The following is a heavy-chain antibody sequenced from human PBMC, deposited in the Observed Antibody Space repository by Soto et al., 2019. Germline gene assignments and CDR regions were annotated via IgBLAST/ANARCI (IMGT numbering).Heavy chain of an antibody. CDR2: IYYSGST. D-gene: IGHD2-15*01. CDR1: GRSFSSYY. Sequence: SETLSLTCTASGRSFSSYYWSWIRQPPGKGLEWIGYIYYSGSTNYNPALKSRVTIIVDTPNTKSSMKLSPVTSADTAVYYCARLRYCSGGSCSYYMDVWGKGTTVTVSS. J-gene: IGHJ6*03. CDR3: ARLRYCSGGSCSYYMDV. V-gene: IGHV4-59*08.